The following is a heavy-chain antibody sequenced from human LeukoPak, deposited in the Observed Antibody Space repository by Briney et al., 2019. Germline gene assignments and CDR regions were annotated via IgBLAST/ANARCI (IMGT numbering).Heavy chain of an antibody. D-gene: IGHD2-2*01. V-gene: IGHV3-48*01. CDR3: ARDPPLNPIPAASGY. J-gene: IGHJ4*02. CDR2: ISSSSSTI. Sequence: PGGSLRLSCAASGFTFSSYSMNWVRQAPGKGLEWVSYISSSSSTIYYADSVKGRFTISRDNAKNSLYLQMNSLRAEDTAVYYCARDPPLNPIPAASGYWGQGTLVTVSS. CDR1: GFTFSSYS.